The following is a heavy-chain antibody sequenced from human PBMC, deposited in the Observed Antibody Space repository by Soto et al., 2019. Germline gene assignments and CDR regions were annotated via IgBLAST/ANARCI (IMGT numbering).Heavy chain of an antibody. CDR2: FIPIFQTG. CDR1: GGTFKTFS. D-gene: IGHD6-13*01. V-gene: IGHV1-69*18. Sequence: QVQLVKSGSEVKKPGSSLKVSCKASGGTFKTFSISWVRQAPGQGLERVGSFIPIFQTGDYSEKFQDRVTLAADESSGTSYIELRSLRSEDTVGYYGTVRIPADGTFDFLCQGTPITVS. J-gene: IGHJ4*02. CDR3: TVRIPADGTFDF.